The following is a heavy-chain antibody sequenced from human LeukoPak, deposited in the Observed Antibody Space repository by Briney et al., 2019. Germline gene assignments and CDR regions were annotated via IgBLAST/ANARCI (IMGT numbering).Heavy chain of an antibody. J-gene: IGHJ4*02. CDR3: ASSPFYDSSGYFSF. D-gene: IGHD3-22*01. Sequence: GGSLRLSCAASGFTASSNYMSCVRQAPGKGLGWVSVIYSGGSTYYADSVKGRFAISRHNSKNTLYLQMNSLRAEDPAVYYCASSPFYDSSGYFSFWGQGTLVTVSS. CDR1: GFTASSNY. CDR2: IYSGGST. V-gene: IGHV3-53*04.